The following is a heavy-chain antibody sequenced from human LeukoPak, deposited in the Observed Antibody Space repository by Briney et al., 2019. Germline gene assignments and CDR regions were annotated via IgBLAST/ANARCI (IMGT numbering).Heavy chain of an antibody. J-gene: IGHJ6*02. Sequence: SETLSLTCTVSGGSISSGDYYWSWIRQPPGKGLEWIGYIYYSGSTYYNPSLKSRVTISVDTSKNQFSLELSSVTAADTAVYYCARDFRVNYYDSSGYYNYYYGMDVWGQGTTVTVSS. CDR3: ARDFRVNYYDSSGYYNYYYGMDV. CDR1: GGSISSGDYY. CDR2: IYYSGST. V-gene: IGHV4-30-4*01. D-gene: IGHD3-22*01.